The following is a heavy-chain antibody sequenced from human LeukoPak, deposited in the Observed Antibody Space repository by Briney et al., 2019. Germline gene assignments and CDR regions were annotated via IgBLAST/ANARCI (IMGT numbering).Heavy chain of an antibody. CDR3: ARGGAPIGDRFDY. CDR2: INSDGSST. Sequence: GGSLRLSCAASRFTFSSYWMHWVRQAPGKGLVWVSRINSDGSSTCYADSVKGRLTISRDNAKNTLYLQMNSLRAEDTAVYYCARGGAPIGDRFDYWGQGTLVTVSS. CDR1: RFTFSSYW. J-gene: IGHJ4*02. D-gene: IGHD4-17*01. V-gene: IGHV3-74*01.